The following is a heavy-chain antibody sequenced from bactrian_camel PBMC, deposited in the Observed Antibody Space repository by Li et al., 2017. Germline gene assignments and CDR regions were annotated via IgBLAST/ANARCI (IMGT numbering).Heavy chain of an antibody. CDR1: GSAFSANT. V-gene: IGHV3S6*01. Sequence: HVQLVESGGGLVQPGRSLRLSCAASGSAFSANTMTWVRQAPGKGLEWVSSISPGRDTYYADSVKGRFTISRDNAKNTLYLQLNSLKTEDTGMYVCGTVGLGRCRSHYKSQGTQVTVS. J-gene: IGHJ4*01. D-gene: IGHD2*01. CDR2: ISPGRDT.